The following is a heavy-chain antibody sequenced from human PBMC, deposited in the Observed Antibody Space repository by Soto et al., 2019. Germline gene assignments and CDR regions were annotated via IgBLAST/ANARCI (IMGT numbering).Heavy chain of an antibody. CDR1: GYTFTSYA. CDR3: ARANGDYRHPSIGN. J-gene: IGHJ4*02. V-gene: IGHV1-3*01. CDR2: INAGNGIT. Sequence: QVQLVQSGAEVKKPGASVKVSCKASGYTFTSYAMHWVRQAPGQRLEWMGWINAGNGITKYSQKFQGRVTITRDTSASTAYMELSSLRSEDTAVYYCARANGDYRHPSIGNWGQGTLVTVSS. D-gene: IGHD4-17*01.